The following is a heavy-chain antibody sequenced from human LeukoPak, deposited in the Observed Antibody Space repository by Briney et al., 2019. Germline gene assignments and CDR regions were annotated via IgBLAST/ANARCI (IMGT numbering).Heavy chain of an antibody. CDR2: IYYSGST. CDR1: GGSISSSSYY. J-gene: IGHJ4*02. Sequence: SETLSLTCTVSGGSISSSSYYWGWIRQPPGKGLEWIGSIYYSGSTYYNPSLKSRVTISVDTSKNQFSLKLSSVTAADTAVYYCARLKPLTYYYDSSGFPYYFDYWGQGTLVTVSS. D-gene: IGHD3-22*01. V-gene: IGHV4-39*01. CDR3: ARLKPLTYYYDSSGFPYYFDY.